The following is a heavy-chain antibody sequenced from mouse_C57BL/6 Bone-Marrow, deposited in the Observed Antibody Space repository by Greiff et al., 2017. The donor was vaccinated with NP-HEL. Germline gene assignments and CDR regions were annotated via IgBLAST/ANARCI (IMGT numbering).Heavy chain of an antibody. CDR3: ARKIYYGYAASFAY. Sequence: EVQLQQSGPVLVKPGASVKMSCKASGYTFTDYYMNWVKQSHGKSLEWIGVINPYNGGTSYNQKFMGKATLTVDKSSSTAYMELNSLTSEDSAVYYCARKIYYGYAASFAYWGQGTLVTVSA. D-gene: IGHD2-2*01. CDR1: GYTFTDYY. J-gene: IGHJ3*01. V-gene: IGHV1-19*01. CDR2: INPYNGGT.